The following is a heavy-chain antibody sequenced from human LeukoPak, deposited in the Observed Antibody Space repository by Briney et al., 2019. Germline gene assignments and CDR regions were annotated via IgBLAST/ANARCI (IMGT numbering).Heavy chain of an antibody. CDR1: GYTFTGYY. Sequence: ASVKVSCKASGYTFTGYYMHWVRQAPGQGLEWMGWINPNSGGTNYAQKFQGRVTMTRDTSISTAYMELSRLRSDGTAVYYCARDRQLERRYYAFDIWGQGTMVTVSS. D-gene: IGHD1-1*01. CDR2: INPNSGGT. CDR3: ARDRQLERRYYAFDI. J-gene: IGHJ3*02. V-gene: IGHV1-2*02.